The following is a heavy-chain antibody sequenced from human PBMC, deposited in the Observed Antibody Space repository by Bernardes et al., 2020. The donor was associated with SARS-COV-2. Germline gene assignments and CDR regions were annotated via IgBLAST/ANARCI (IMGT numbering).Heavy chain of an antibody. Sequence: GGSLRLSCAASGFPFSYAMSWVRQTPGKGLEWVAAISGSGAGMYYADSVEGRFTISRDNSKNMLYLQMSSLRAEDTGVYYCAKYAVVVVTTSEYYFDYWGQGTRVIVSS. D-gene: IGHD3-22*01. CDR1: GFPFSYA. V-gene: IGHV3-23*01. CDR3: AKYAVVVVTTSEYYFDY. CDR2: ISGSGAGM. J-gene: IGHJ4*02.